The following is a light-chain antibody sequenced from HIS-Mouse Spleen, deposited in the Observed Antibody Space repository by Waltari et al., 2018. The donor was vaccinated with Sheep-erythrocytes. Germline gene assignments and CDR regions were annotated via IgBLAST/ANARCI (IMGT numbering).Light chain of an antibody. V-gene: IGKV3-11*01. CDR2: DAS. Sequence: DIVLTQSPATLSLSPGERATLSCRASQSVSSYLAWYQQKPGQAPMLLIYDASNRATGIPARFSGSGSGTDFTLTISSLEPEDFAVYYCQQRSNWYTFGQGTKLEIK. CDR1: QSVSSY. CDR3: QQRSNWYT. J-gene: IGKJ2*01.